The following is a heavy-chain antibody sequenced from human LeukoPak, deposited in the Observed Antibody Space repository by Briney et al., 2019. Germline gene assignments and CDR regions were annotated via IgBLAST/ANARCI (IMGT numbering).Heavy chain of an antibody. J-gene: IGHJ6*03. CDR1: VFTFDDYA. Sequence: PGGPLRLSCAASVFTFDDYAMHWVRQAPGKGVEGVSLISGDGGSTYYADSVKGRFTVSRDNSKNSLYLHMSSLRTEDTALFYCAKDTIPYGRSYYYMDVWGKGTTVTVSS. V-gene: IGHV3-43*02. CDR3: AKDTIPYGRSYYYMDV. D-gene: IGHD3-10*01. CDR2: ISGDGGST.